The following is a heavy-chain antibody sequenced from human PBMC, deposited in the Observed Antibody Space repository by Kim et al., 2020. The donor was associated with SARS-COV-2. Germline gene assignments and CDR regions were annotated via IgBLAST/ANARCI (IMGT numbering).Heavy chain of an antibody. CDR2: ISGGGGPT. J-gene: IGHJ2*01. D-gene: IGHD3-22*01. Sequence: GGSLRFSCAVSGFTLSNYAMSWVRQAPGKGLEWVSSISGGGGPTSYADSVKGRFTISRDNSKNTLYLQMNSLRVEDTAVYYCAKVGVRVSRIVVIVTTSQEWYFDLWGRGTLVTVSS. V-gene: IGHV3-23*01. CDR1: GFTLSNYA. CDR3: AKVGVRVSRIVVIVTTSQEWYFDL.